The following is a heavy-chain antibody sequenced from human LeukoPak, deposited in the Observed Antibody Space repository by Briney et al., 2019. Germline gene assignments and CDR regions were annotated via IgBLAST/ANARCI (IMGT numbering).Heavy chain of an antibody. V-gene: IGHV3-21*01. CDR1: GLTFSSYS. Sequence: GGSLRLSCAASGLTFSSYSMNWVRQAPGKGLEWVSSISSSSNYIYYADSVKGRFTISRDNAKNSLYLQMNSLRAEDTAVYYCARVPHAMVRGVIITEFYFDYWGQGTLGTVSS. D-gene: IGHD3-10*01. CDR3: ARVPHAMVRGVIITEFYFDY. J-gene: IGHJ4*02. CDR2: ISSSSNYI.